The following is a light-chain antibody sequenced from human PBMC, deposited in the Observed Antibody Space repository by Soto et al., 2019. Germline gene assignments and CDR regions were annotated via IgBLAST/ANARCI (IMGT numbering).Light chain of an antibody. CDR3: QQRNGRT. J-gene: IGKJ1*01. CDR2: DAS. CDR1: QSVSSY. V-gene: IGKV3-11*01. Sequence: EIVLTQSPATLSLSPGERATLSCRASQSVSSYLAWYQQKPGQAPRLLIYDASNRATGIPARFSGSGSGTDFTLTISSLEPEDFAVYYCQQRNGRTFGQGTKGEIK.